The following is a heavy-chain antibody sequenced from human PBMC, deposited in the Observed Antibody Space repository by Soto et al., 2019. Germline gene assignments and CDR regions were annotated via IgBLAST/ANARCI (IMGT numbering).Heavy chain of an antibody. J-gene: IGHJ4*02. CDR3: ARGLSATTRLFDD. V-gene: IGHV3-53*04. CDR2: IYSGGST. D-gene: IGHD4-17*01. Sequence: GGSLRLSCAASGFTFSSNYMSWVRQAPGKGLEWVSVIYSGGSTYYADSVKGRFTISRHNSKNTLYLQMNSLRAEDTSVYYCARGLSATTRLFDDWGQGSLVTVSS. CDR1: GFTFSSNY.